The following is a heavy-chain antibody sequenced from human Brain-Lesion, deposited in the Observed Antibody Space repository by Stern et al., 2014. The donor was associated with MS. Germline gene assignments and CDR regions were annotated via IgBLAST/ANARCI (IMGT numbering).Heavy chain of an antibody. CDR3: ARHDSVPRPSQLYSARDRGPGYFDY. CDR1: GGSISSSTYY. J-gene: IGHJ4*02. Sequence: VQLVESDPGLVKPSETLSLTCTVSGGSISSSTYYWAWIRQPPGKGLEWIGHIYYSGFTYYNPSLKSRVTISVDMTKNQFFLKLSSVTAADTAIYYCARHDSVPRPSQLYSARDRGPGYFDYWGQGTLVTVSS. CDR2: IYYSGFT. D-gene: IGHD1-26*01. V-gene: IGHV4-39*01.